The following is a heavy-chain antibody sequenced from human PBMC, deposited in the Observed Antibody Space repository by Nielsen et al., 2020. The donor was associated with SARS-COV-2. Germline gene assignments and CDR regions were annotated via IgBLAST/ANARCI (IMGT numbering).Heavy chain of an antibody. J-gene: IGHJ6*02. CDR3: ARDSYYYGSGSYGYYYYYYGMDV. D-gene: IGHD3-10*01. V-gene: IGHV6-1*01. CDR1: GDSLSSNSAA. CDR2: TYYRSKWYN. Sequence: SQTLSLTCAISGDSLSSNSAAWNWIRQSPSRGLEWLGRTYYRSKWYNDYAVSVKSRITINPDTSKNQFSLQLNSVTPEDTAVYYCARDSYYYGSGSYGYYYYYYGMDVWGQGTTVTVSS.